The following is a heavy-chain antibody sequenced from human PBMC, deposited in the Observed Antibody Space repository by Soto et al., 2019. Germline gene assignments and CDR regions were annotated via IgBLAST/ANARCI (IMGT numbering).Heavy chain of an antibody. J-gene: IGHJ5*01. D-gene: IGHD1-26*01. V-gene: IGHV3-23*01. CDR1: VFRFRTRA. CDR3: TTHEEGAPWAGGFDS. Sequence: RWSLRLSCSASVFRFRTRAMSWFRQAPGKGLEWVASIRPGGDSTYYADSVKGRFAVSRDNSNVTLYLQMDSLRVEDTAIYYCTTHEEGAPWAGGFDSWGQGTLVTVSS. CDR2: IRPGGDST.